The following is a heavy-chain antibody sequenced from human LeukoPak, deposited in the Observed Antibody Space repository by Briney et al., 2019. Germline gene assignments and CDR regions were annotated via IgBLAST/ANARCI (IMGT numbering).Heavy chain of an antibody. D-gene: IGHD3-3*01. CDR2: INPNSGGT. CDR3: ARHDSLAYYDFWSGHSRGAFDI. Sequence: GASVKVSCKASGYTFTGYYMHWVRQAPGQGLEWMGWINPNSGGTNYAQKFQGRVTMTRDTSISTAYMELSRLRSDDTAVYYCARHDSLAYYDFWSGHSRGAFDIWGQGTMVTVSS. V-gene: IGHV1-2*02. CDR1: GYTFTGYY. J-gene: IGHJ3*02.